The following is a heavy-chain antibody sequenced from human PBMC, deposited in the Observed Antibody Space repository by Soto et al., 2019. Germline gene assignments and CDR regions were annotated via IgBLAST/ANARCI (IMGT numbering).Heavy chain of an antibody. CDR1: GFTFRSYR. V-gene: IGHV3-21*01. CDR2: LSSSTSDILDI. CDR3: AREWGGIAAVGPDY. J-gene: IGHJ4*02. Sequence: EVQLVESGGGLVKPGGSLRLSFSASGFTFRSYRWNWVRQAPAKGLEWVSSLSSSTSDILDIYYADSVKGRFTISRDNAKHSLYLQMNSLRAEDTAVYHCAREWGGIAAVGPDYWGKGTLVTVSS. D-gene: IGHD6-13*01.